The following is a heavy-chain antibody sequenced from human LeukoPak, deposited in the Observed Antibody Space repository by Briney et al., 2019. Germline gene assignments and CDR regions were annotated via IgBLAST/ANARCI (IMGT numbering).Heavy chain of an antibody. J-gene: IGHJ4*02. Sequence: SETLSLTCTGSGGSISSYYWSWLRQPPGKGLEWIGYLYYSGNTNYNPSLKSRVTISVDTSKNQFSLKLSSVTSADTAVYYCARDGAFYVFDYWGQGTLVTVSS. CDR3: ARDGAFYVFDY. CDR2: LYYSGNT. V-gene: IGHV4-59*12. CDR1: GGSISSYY. D-gene: IGHD3-16*01.